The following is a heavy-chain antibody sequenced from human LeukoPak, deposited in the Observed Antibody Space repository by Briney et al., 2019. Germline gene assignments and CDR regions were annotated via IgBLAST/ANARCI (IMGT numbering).Heavy chain of an antibody. CDR1: GYTFTSYG. Sequence: ASVTVSCKASGYTFTSYGISWVRQAPGQGLEWMGWISAYNGNTNYAQKLQGRVTMTTDTSTSTAYMELRSLRSDDTAVYYCARGPDYYGSGSYYHWFDPWGQGTLVTVSS. D-gene: IGHD3-10*01. V-gene: IGHV1-18*01. CDR3: ARGPDYYGSGSYYHWFDP. J-gene: IGHJ5*02. CDR2: ISAYNGNT.